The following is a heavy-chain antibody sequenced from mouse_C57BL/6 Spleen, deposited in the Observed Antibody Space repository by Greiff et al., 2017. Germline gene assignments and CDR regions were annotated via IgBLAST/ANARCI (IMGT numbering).Heavy chain of an antibody. V-gene: IGHV1-52*01. J-gene: IGHJ4*01. CDR3: ARTYDYDGDYYAMDY. CDR2: IDPSDSET. D-gene: IGHD2-4*01. CDR1: GYTFTSYW. Sequence: VQLQQPGAELVRPGSSVKLSCKASGYTFTSYWMHWVKQRPIQGLEWIGNIDPSDSETHYNQKFKDKATLTVDKSSSTAYMQLSSLTSEDSAVYYCARTYDYDGDYYAMDYWGQGTSVTVSS.